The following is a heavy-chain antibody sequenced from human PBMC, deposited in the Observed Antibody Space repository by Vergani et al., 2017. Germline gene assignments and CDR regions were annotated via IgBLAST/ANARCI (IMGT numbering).Heavy chain of an antibody. V-gene: IGHV4-34*01. CDR3: ASGYDSSGYPFDY. D-gene: IGHD3-22*01. CDR1: GGSFSGYY. CDR2: INHSGST. Sequence: QVQLQQWGAGLLKPSETLSLTCAVYGGSFSGYYWSWIRQPPGKGLEWIGEINHSGSTNYNPSLKSRVTISVDTSKNPFSLKLSSVTAADTAVYYCASGYDSSGYPFDYWGQGTLVTVSS. J-gene: IGHJ4*02.